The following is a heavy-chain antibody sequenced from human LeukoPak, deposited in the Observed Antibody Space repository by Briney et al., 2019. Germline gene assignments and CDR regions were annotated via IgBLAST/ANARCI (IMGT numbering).Heavy chain of an antibody. J-gene: IGHJ4*02. Sequence: GGSLRLSCAASGFTFSSYAMAWVRQAPGKGLEWVSAISGNGRDTYYPDSVRGRFTISRDNSKNTLYLQMNSLRAEDTAVYYCAKVRDNWGFDYWGQGTLVTLSS. V-gene: IGHV3-23*01. CDR3: AKVRDNWGFDY. CDR2: ISGNGRDT. D-gene: IGHD7-27*01. CDR1: GFTFSSYA.